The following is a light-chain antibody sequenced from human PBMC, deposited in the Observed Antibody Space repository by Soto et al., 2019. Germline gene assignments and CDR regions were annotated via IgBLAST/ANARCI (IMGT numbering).Light chain of an antibody. CDR3: LQRSNWPRT. V-gene: IGKV3-11*01. CDR2: YAS. CDR1: QSVSNN. J-gene: IGKJ2*01. Sequence: EIVLTQSPATLSLSPGERATLSCRASQSVSNNLAWYQQRPGQAPRLLIYYASSRATAIPDRFSGSGSGTDFTLTISSLEPEDFAVYYCLQRSNWPRTFGQGTKLEIK.